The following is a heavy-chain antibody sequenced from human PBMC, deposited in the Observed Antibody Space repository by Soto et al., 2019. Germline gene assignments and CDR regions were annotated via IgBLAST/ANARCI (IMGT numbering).Heavy chain of an antibody. CDR2: INHSGNN. J-gene: IGHJ3*02. V-gene: IGHV4-34*01. Sequence: SETLSLTCVVSGGSFSTYYYNWIRQSPGKGLGWIGEINHSGNNNYSPSLKSRVTMSLDTSKNQFSLKLTSVTAADTAVYYCARGGSNDWQVALDIWGQGTMVTVSS. D-gene: IGHD3-9*01. CDR1: GGSFSTYY. CDR3: ARGGSNDWQVALDI.